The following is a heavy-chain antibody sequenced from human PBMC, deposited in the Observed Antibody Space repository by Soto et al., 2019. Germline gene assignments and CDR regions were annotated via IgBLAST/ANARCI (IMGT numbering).Heavy chain of an antibody. CDR2: ISGSGGDT. V-gene: IGHV3-23*01. Sequence: EVQLLESGGNLVQPGGSLRLSCAASGLIFSGYAMSWVRQAPGKGLECVACISGSGGDTFYADSVKGRFTISRDNSKNTLSLHMKSLRVDDTAGYFCAKDRFGIVGPVDYWGQGTLVTVSS. J-gene: IGHJ4*02. CDR1: GLIFSGYA. D-gene: IGHD1-26*01. CDR3: AKDRFGIVGPVDY.